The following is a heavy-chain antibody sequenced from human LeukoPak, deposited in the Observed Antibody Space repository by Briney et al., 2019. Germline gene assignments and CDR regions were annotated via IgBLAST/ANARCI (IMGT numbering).Heavy chain of an antibody. CDR2: ISAYNGNT. CDR1: GYTFTSYG. J-gene: IGHJ4*02. V-gene: IGHV1-18*01. D-gene: IGHD3-22*01. CDR3: ARDAYYDSSGYYSHTYFDY. Sequence: GASVKVSCKASGYTFTSYGISWVRQAPGQGLEWMGWISAYNGNTNYAQKLQGRVTMTTDTSTSTAYMELRSLRSDDTAVYHCARDAYYDSSGYYSHTYFDYWGQGTLVTVSS.